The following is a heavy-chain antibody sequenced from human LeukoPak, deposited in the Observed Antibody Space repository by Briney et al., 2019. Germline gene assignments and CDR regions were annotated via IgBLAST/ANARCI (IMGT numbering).Heavy chain of an antibody. D-gene: IGHD5-24*01. CDR2: INHSGST. J-gene: IGHJ4*02. CDR1: GGSISSSSYY. Sequence: TSETLSLTCTVSGGSISSSSYYWSWIRQPPGKGLEWIGEINHSGSTNYNPSLKSRVTISVDTSKNQFSLKLSSVTAADTAVHYCAREGLEMATSSRYFDYWGQGTLVTVSS. CDR3: AREGLEMATSSRYFDY. V-gene: IGHV4-39*07.